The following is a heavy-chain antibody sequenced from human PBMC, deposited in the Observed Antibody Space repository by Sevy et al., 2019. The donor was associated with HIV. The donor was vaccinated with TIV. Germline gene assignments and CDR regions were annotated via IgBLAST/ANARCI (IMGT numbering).Heavy chain of an antibody. CDR1: GFTFNSFA. D-gene: IGHD5-18*01. J-gene: IGHJ4*02. CDR3: AKKMGGGSGMAFLFDF. V-gene: IGHV3-23*01. CDR2: ISGTGDYT. Sequence: GGSLRLSCAASGFTFNSFAMGWVRQAPGKGLDWISVISGTGDYTYYADSVKGRFTISRDNSKNTLFLQMNSLRAEDTAIFYCAKKMGGGSGMAFLFDFWGQGTLVTVSS.